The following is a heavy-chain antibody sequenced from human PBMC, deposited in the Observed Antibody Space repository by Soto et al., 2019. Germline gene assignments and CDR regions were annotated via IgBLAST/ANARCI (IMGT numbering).Heavy chain of an antibody. CDR2: ISYDGENE. V-gene: IGHV3-30*18. Sequence: QVQLVESGGGVVQPGRSLRLSCAASGFTFSNYGMHWVRQAPGKGLEWVAIISYDGENEYYADSVRGRFTISRDNSKNTLYLQTSSLRQEDTAVYYCAKDGGPVYCNSPGCSAKHFDYWGQGTLVTVSS. D-gene: IGHD2-2*01. J-gene: IGHJ4*02. CDR3: AKDGGPVYCNSPGCSAKHFDY. CDR1: GFTFSNYG.